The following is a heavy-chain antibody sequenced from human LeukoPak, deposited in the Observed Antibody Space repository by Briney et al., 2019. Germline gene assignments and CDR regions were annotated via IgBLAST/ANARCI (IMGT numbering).Heavy chain of an antibody. CDR2: IYYSGST. CDR1: GGSISSGGYY. V-gene: IGHV4-31*03. J-gene: IGHJ4*02. CDR3: ARGLGVTTKFDY. Sequence: PSETLSLTCTVSGGSISSGGYYWSWIRQHPGKGLEWIGYIYYSGSTYYNPSLKSRVTISVGTSKNQFSLKLSSVTAADTAVYYCARGLGVTTKFDYWGQGTLVTVSS. D-gene: IGHD4-17*01.